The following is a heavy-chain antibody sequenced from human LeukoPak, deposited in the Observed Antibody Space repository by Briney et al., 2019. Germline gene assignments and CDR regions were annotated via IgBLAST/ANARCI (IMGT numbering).Heavy chain of an antibody. CDR3: ARARDFDSSGYSYFDS. D-gene: IGHD3-22*01. V-gene: IGHV4-59*01. CDR2: IYYSGNT. J-gene: IGHJ4*02. Sequence: SETLSLTCSVSGGSISSYYWMWIRQPPGKLLEWIGYIYYSGNTDYNPSLKSRVAISVDTSTSHFSLKLSSVTAADTAVYYCARARDFDSSGYSYFDSWGQGTLVIVSS. CDR1: GGSISSYY.